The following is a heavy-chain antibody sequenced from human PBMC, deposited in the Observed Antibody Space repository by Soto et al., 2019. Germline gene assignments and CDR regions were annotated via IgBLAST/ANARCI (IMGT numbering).Heavy chain of an antibody. V-gene: IGHV1-18*01. J-gene: IGHJ3*01. Sequence: QVQLVQSGATKEKPGASVKVSCEAFGYSFDSYAYSWVRQAPGQGLEWMGRIGSGDTNYAQKLQGRVTMTTDTSTNTAYMELRSLRSDDTALYYCARENDPYGFDLWGQGTMVTVSS. CDR3: ARENDPYGFDL. CDR2: IGSGDT. CDR1: GYSFDSYA.